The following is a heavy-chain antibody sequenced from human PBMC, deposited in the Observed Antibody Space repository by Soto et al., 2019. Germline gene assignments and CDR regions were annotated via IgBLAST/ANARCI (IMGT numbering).Heavy chain of an antibody. CDR3: AREELNCGGDCFAF. V-gene: IGHV3-48*03. Sequence: EVQLVESGGGLVQPGLSLRLSCAASGFTFNSYEFNWVRQAPGKGLEWISYIGVSETTTYYAGSVRGRFTVSRDNAKNSVYRQMNSLTAEDTALYYCAREELNCGGDCFAFWGRGALVTVSS. J-gene: IGHJ4*02. CDR2: IGVSETTT. CDR1: GFTFNSYE. D-gene: IGHD2-21*01.